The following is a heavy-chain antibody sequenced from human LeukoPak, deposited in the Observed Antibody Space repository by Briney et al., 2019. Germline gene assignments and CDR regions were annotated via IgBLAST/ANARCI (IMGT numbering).Heavy chain of an antibody. J-gene: IGHJ4*02. V-gene: IGHV3-74*01. CDR1: GSTFSSFW. Sequence: GGSLRLSCAASGSTFSSFWMHWVRQAPGKGLVWVSRINSVGSSTSYADSVKGRFTISRDNAKNTLYLQMNSLRAEDTAVYYCARERTSGWDAFDFWGQGTLVTVSS. D-gene: IGHD6-19*01. CDR3: ARERTSGWDAFDF. CDR2: INSVGSST.